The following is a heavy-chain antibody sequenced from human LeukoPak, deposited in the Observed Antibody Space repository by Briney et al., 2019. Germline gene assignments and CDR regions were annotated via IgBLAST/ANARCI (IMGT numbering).Heavy chain of an antibody. D-gene: IGHD6-19*01. CDR2: IYYSGST. Sequence: SETLSLTCTVAGGSISSYYWSWIRQPPGEGLEWIGYIYYSGSTNYNPSLKSRVTISVDTSKNQFSLKLSSVAAADTAVYYCARESSGWYLNWGQGTLVTVSS. J-gene: IGHJ4*02. V-gene: IGHV4-59*01. CDR3: ARESSGWYLN. CDR1: GGSISSYY.